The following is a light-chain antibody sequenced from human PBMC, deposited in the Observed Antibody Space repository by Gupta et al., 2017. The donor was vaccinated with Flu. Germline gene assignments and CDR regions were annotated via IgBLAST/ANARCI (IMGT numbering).Light chain of an antibody. CDR1: QSVRSNY. Sequence: ESVLTQSPGTLSLSPGERATLSCRASQSVRSNYFAWYQQKSGQATRLLSYGASSRATGIPDRFSGSGSGTDFTLSISSLEPEDFAVYYCQQYDTSPWTFGQGTKVEI. J-gene: IGKJ1*01. V-gene: IGKV3-20*01. CDR2: GAS. CDR3: QQYDTSPWT.